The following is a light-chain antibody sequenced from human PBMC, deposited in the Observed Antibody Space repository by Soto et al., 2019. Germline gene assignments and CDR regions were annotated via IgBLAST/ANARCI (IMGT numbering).Light chain of an antibody. CDR2: GDI. Sequence: QSVLTQPPSVSGAPGQRVSISCTGTSSNIGAGYDVHWYQHLPGTAPKLLIFGDINRPSGVPDRFSGSKSGTSASLAITGLQAEDEADNYCQSYDSSLSISVFGGGTKVTVL. J-gene: IGLJ2*01. CDR3: QSYDSSLSISV. V-gene: IGLV1-40*01. CDR1: SSNIGAGYD.